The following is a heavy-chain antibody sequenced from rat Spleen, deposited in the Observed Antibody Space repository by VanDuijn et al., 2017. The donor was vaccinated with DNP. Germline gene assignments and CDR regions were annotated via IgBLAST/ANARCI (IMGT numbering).Heavy chain of an antibody. CDR1: GFSFSDYA. V-gene: IGHV5-17*01. CDR3: ARWGNSDWYFDF. Sequence: EVQLVESGGGLVQPGNSLKLSCAASGFSFSDYAMAWVRQSPKKGLEWVATIIYDAGSTYYRDSVKGRFTISKDNAKSTLYLQMDSLRSEDMATYYCARWGNSDWYFDFWGPGTMVTVSS. J-gene: IGHJ1*01. CDR2: IIYDAGST. D-gene: IGHD1-10*01.